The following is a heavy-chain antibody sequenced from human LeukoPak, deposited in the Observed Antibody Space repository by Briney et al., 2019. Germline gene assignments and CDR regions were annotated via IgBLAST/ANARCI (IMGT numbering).Heavy chain of an antibody. CDR2: MNPNSGNT. J-gene: IGHJ6*03. Sequence: ASVKASCKASGGTFSSYAISWVRQAPGQGLEWMGWMNPNSGNTGYAQKFQGRVTMTRNTSISTAYMELSSLRSEDTAVYYCGRGKGVGWYFGRRYYYYMDVWGKGTTVTISS. D-gene: IGHD6-19*01. CDR3: GRGKGVGWYFGRRYYYYMDV. CDR1: GGTFSSYA. V-gene: IGHV1-8*02.